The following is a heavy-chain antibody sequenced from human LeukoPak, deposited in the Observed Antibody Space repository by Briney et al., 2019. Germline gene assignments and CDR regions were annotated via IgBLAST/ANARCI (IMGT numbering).Heavy chain of an antibody. CDR1: GFTFSSYS. Sequence: PGGSLRLSCAASGFTFSSYSMNWVRQAPGKGLEWVSSISSSSSYIYYADSVKGRFTISRDNAKNSLYLQMNSLRAEDTAVYYCARDYDFWSGYPRETTDDAFDIWGQGTMVTVSS. CDR2: ISSSSSYI. J-gene: IGHJ3*02. V-gene: IGHV3-21*01. CDR3: ARDYDFWSGYPRETTDDAFDI. D-gene: IGHD3-3*01.